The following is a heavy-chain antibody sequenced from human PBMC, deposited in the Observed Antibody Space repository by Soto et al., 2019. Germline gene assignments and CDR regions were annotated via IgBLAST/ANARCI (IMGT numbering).Heavy chain of an antibody. CDR2: ISPYTGNT. V-gene: IGHV1-18*01. CDR1: GYIFVNYG. Sequence: QVQLVQSGDEVKKPGASVKVSCKASGYIFVNYGIAWVRQAPGQGLEWMGWISPYTGNTHSATKVQGRLTMTTDTSTSTAHRGLGSLTSDDTAVYYCVMVDNYVTPTPQDVWGQGTTVTVSS. CDR3: VMVDNYVTPTPQDV. D-gene: IGHD3-16*01. J-gene: IGHJ6*02.